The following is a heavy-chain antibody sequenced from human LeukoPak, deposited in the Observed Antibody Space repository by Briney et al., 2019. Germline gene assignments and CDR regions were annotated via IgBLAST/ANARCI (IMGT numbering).Heavy chain of an antibody. D-gene: IGHD3-22*01. CDR2: IYHSGST. V-gene: IGHV4-38-2*02. CDR3: ARVREYYYGSSGDDLYYMDV. J-gene: IGHJ6*03. CDR1: GYSISSGYY. Sequence: SETLSLTCTVSGYSISSGYYWGWIRQPPGKGLEWIGTIYHSGSTYYNPSLKRRVTIPADTPKNQFSLKLSSVTSADTAVYYCARVREYYYGSSGDDLYYMDVWGKGTTVTVSS.